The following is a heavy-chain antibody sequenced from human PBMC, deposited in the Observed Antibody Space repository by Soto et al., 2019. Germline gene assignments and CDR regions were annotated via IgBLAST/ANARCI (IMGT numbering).Heavy chain of an antibody. Sequence: SETLSLTCTVSGDSISSYYWSWIRQPPGKGLEWIGYIYYSGSTNYNPSLKSRVTISVDTSKNQFSLKVRSVTAADTAVYYCARETYGDYAGYFDPWGQGIQVTVSS. CDR3: ARETYGDYAGYFDP. D-gene: IGHD4-17*01. J-gene: IGHJ5*02. V-gene: IGHV4-59*12. CDR2: IYYSGST. CDR1: GDSISSYY.